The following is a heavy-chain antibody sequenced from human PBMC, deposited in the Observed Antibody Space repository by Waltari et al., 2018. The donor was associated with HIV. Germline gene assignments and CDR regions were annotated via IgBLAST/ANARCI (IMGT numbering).Heavy chain of an antibody. D-gene: IGHD2-2*02. CDR3: ARLSGGSIPLDY. CDR1: GFSVRSFDFY. V-gene: IGHV4-61*08. CDR2: IYYSGRS. Sequence: QLQLQASGPGLVMPSATLSLTCRVSGFSVRSFDFYWSWVRQPPGKGLEWIGYIYYSGRSNDNPSLKRRVTMSVDMSKNQFSLKVRTVTAADTAVYYCARLSGGSIPLDYWGPGTLVTVSS. J-gene: IGHJ4*02.